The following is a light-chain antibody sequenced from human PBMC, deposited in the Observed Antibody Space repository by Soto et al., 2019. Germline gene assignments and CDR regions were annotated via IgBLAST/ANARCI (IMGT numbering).Light chain of an antibody. J-gene: IGLJ2*01. CDR2: EVS. Sequence: QSALTQPPSASGSPGQSVTISCTGTSSDVGGYNYVSWYQQHPGKVPKLMFYEVSKRPSGVSDRFSASKSGNTASLTVSGLQAEDEADYYCSSYAGSNNLVFGGGTKLTVL. V-gene: IGLV2-8*01. CDR1: SSDVGGYNY. CDR3: SSYAGSNNLV.